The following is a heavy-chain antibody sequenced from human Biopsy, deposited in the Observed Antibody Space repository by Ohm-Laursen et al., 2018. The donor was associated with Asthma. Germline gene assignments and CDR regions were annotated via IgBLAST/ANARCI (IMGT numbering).Heavy chain of an antibody. D-gene: IGHD3-16*01. V-gene: IGHV3-30*03. CDR3: ARVDAIMISGDFYFYSGFDL. J-gene: IGHJ6*02. Sequence: SLRLSCTASGFTFSNYGMHWVRQAPGKGLDWVAVISFDGTNRNYTDSVKGRFTISRDNSRNTLHLEMNSLRSEDTAVYYCARVDAIMISGDFYFYSGFDLWGQGTTVRVSS. CDR1: GFTFSNYG. CDR2: ISFDGTNR.